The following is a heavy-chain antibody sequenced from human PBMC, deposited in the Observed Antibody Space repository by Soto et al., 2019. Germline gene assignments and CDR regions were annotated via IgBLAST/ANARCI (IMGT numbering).Heavy chain of an antibody. Sequence: SVKVSCKASGYTFTGYYVHWVRQAPGQGLEWMGWINPNSGDTYLAQRFQGRVTMNRDTSIGTAYMELRGLTSDDTAEYYCAKGGAIVADGNRVYLYNARDVWGQGTTVTGS. V-gene: IGHV1-2*02. D-gene: IGHD5-12*01. CDR2: INPNSGDT. J-gene: IGHJ6*02. CDR3: AKGGAIVADGNRVYLYNARDV. CDR1: GYTFTGYY.